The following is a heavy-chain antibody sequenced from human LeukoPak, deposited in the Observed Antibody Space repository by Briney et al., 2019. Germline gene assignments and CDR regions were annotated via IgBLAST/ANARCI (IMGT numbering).Heavy chain of an antibody. CDR2: IKEDGSEK. CDR1: GFTFSSHW. J-gene: IGHJ4*02. CDR3: ARDLVWDTGRVDY. Sequence: GGSLRLSCAASGFTFSSHWMSWVRQAPRKGLEWLANIKEDGSEKYYVDSVKGRFTISRDNAKNSLFLQMNSLRDEDTATYYCARDLVWDTGRVDYWGQGTLVTVSS. D-gene: IGHD3/OR15-3a*01. V-gene: IGHV3-7*01.